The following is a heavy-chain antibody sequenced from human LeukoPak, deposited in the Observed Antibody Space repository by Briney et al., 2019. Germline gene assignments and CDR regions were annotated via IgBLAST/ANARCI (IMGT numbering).Heavy chain of an antibody. D-gene: IGHD3-22*01. CDR3: AKDGGSRGYYRLDY. J-gene: IGHJ4*02. Sequence: GGSLRLSCEASGLTFSNYAMAWVRQAPGKGLEWVSGISGSGDSTHDADSVKGRFTLSRDNSKNTLYLQMNSLRAEDTAVYYCAKDGGSRGYYRLDYWGQGILVTVSS. CDR2: ISGSGDST. V-gene: IGHV3-23*01. CDR1: GLTFSNYA.